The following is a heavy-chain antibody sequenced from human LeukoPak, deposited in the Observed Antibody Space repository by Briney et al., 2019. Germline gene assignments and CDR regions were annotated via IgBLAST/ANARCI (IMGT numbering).Heavy chain of an antibody. D-gene: IGHD6-19*01. J-gene: IGHJ4*02. CDR1: GYTFTSYY. Sequence: ASVKVSCKASGYTFTSYYMHWVRQAPRQGLEWMGIINPSGGSTSYAQKFQGRVTMTGDTSTSTVYMELSSLRSEDTAVYYCAVAVAGNLHFDYWGQGTLVTVSS. V-gene: IGHV1-46*01. CDR3: AVAVAGNLHFDY. CDR2: INPSGGST.